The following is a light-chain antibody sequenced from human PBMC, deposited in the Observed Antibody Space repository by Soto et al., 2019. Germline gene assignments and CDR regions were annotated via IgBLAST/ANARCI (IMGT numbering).Light chain of an antibody. J-gene: IGKJ5*01. CDR1: QSLLHSNGYNY. CDR2: LGS. Sequence: DIVMTQSPLSLPVTPGEPASISCRSSQSLLHSNGYNYLDWYLQKPGQSPQLLIYLGSNRASGVPDRFSGSGSGTDFTRKISRVEAEDVGVYYCMQALRTPITCGQGTRLEIK. CDR3: MQALRTPIT. V-gene: IGKV2-28*01.